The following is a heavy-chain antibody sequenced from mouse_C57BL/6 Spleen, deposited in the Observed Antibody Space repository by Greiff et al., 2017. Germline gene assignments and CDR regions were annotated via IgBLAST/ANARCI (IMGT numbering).Heavy chain of an antibody. CDR3: ARDEGPYYFDY. CDR2: ISDGGSYT. J-gene: IGHJ2*01. Sequence: EVKVVESGGGLVKPGGSLKLSCAASGFTFSSYAMSWVRQTPEKRLEWVATISDGGSYTYYPDNVKGRFTISRDNAKNNLYLQMSHLKSEDTAMYYCARDEGPYYFDYWGQGTTLTVSS. CDR1: GFTFSSYA. V-gene: IGHV5-4*01.